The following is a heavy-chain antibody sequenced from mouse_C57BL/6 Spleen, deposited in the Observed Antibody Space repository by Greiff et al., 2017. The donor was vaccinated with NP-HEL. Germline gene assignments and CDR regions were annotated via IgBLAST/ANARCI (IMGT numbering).Heavy chain of an antibody. Sequence: VQLQQSGPELVKPGASVKISCKASGYAFSSSWMNWVKQRPGKGLEWIGRIYPGDGDTNYNGKFKGKATLTADKSSSTAYMQLSSLTSEDSAVYFCARRSDNSNYGYFDVWGTGTTVTVSS. J-gene: IGHJ1*03. CDR1: GYAFSSSW. CDR2: IYPGDGDT. D-gene: IGHD2-5*01. CDR3: ARRSDNSNYGYFDV. V-gene: IGHV1-82*01.